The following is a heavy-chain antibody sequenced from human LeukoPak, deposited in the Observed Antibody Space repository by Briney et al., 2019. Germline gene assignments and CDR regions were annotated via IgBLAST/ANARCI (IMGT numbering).Heavy chain of an antibody. CDR3: ARGVALQNAFDI. V-gene: IGHV1-69*05. D-gene: IGHD1-1*01. Sequence: GASVKVSCKASGGTFSSYAISWVRQAPGQGLEWMGGIISIFGTANYAQKFQGRVTITTDESTSTAYMELSSLRSEDTAVYYCARGVALQNAFDIWGQGTMVTVSS. CDR2: IISIFGTA. CDR1: GGTFSSYA. J-gene: IGHJ3*02.